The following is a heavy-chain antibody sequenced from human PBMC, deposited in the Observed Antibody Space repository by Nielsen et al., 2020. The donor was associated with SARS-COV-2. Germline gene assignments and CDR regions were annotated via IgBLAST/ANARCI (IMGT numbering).Heavy chain of an antibody. CDR2: INHSGST. V-gene: IGHV4-34*01. J-gene: IGHJ5*02. CDR1: GGSFSGYY. Sequence: SETLSLTCAVYGGSFSGYYWSWIRQPPGKGLEWIGEINHSGSTNYNPSLKSRVTISVDTSKNQFSLKLSSVTAADTAVYYCARGVITFGGVIVNRDNWFDPWGQGTLVTVSS. D-gene: IGHD3-16*02. CDR3: ARGVITFGGVIVNRDNWFDP.